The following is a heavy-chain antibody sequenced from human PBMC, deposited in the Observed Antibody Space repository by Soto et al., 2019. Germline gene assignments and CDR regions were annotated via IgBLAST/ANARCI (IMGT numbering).Heavy chain of an antibody. D-gene: IGHD6-13*01. CDR3: ARQGAETGDRRAAADFDY. Sequence: QLQLQESGPGLVKPSETLSLTCTVSGGSISSSSYYWGWIRQPPGKGLEWIGSIYYSGSTYYKPSLKSRVSMSIDTSKNQFSLKLSSVTAADTAVYYCARQGAETGDRRAAADFDYWGQGTLVTVSS. CDR1: GGSISSSSYY. J-gene: IGHJ4*02. CDR2: IYYSGST. V-gene: IGHV4-39*01.